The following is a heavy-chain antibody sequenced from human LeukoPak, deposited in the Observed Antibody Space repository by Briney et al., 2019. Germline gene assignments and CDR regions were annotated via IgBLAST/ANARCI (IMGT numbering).Heavy chain of an antibody. V-gene: IGHV4-59*08. D-gene: IGHD3-22*01. CDR1: GGSISSYY. CDR2: IYYSGST. Sequence: SETLSLTCTVSGGSISSYYLSWIRQPPGKGPEWVGYIYYSGSTNYNPSLKSRVTRLVDSSKNQFSLKLSSVTAADTAVYYCARCDSSGYLNYYFDYWGQGTLVTVSS. CDR3: ARCDSSGYLNYYFDY. J-gene: IGHJ4*02.